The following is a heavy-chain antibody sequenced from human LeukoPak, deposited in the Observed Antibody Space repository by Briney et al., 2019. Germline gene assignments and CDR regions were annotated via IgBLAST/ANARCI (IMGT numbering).Heavy chain of an antibody. CDR1: GFTFSTFW. CDR2: IKSDGSIT. V-gene: IGHV3-74*03. Sequence: GGSLRLSCAASGFTFSTFWMHWVRQAPGKGLVWVSGIKSDGSITTYADSVKGRFTISRDNAENTLYLQMNSLRAEDTAVYCCARGRYYGMDAWGQGTTVTVSS. J-gene: IGHJ6*02. CDR3: ARGRYYGMDA.